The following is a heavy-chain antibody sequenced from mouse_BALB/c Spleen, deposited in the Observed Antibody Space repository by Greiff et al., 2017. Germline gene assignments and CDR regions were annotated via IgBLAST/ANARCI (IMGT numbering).Heavy chain of an antibody. J-gene: IGHJ3*01. Sequence: QVQLKQSGAELVKPGASVKLSCKASGYTFTSYYMYWVKQRPGQGLEWIGEINPSNGGTNFNEKFKSKATLTVDKSSSTAYMQLSSLTSEDSAVYYCTRGDYYYGSSYVGVFAYWGQGTLVTVSA. D-gene: IGHD1-1*01. V-gene: IGHV1S81*02. CDR3: TRGDYYYGSSYVGVFAY. CDR1: GYTFTSYY. CDR2: INPSNGGT.